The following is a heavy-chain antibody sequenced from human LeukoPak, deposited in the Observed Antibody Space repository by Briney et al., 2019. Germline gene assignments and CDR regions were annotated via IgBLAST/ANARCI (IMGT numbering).Heavy chain of an antibody. CDR2: INPNSGGT. CDR1: GYTFTGYY. Sequence: ASVKVSCKASGYTFTGYYMHWVRQAPGQGLEWMGWINPNSGGTNYAQKFQGRVTMTRDTSISTAYMELSRLRSDDTAVYYCARAEGYSYGLLDPWGQGTLVTVSS. V-gene: IGHV1-2*02. J-gene: IGHJ5*02. CDR3: ARAEGYSYGLLDP. D-gene: IGHD5-18*01.